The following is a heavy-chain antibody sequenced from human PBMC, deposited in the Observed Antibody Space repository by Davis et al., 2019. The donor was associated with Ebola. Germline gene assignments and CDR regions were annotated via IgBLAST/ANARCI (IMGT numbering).Heavy chain of an antibody. CDR1: GFTFSSYW. J-gene: IGHJ6*02. V-gene: IGHV3-7*03. D-gene: IGHD2-15*01. Sequence: GESLKISCAASGFTFSSYWMSWVRQAPGKGLEWVANIKQDGSEKYYVDSVKGRFTISRDNAKNSLYLQMNSLRAEDTAVYYCARDRDIVVVVRSYGMDVWGQGTTVTVSS. CDR3: ARDRDIVVVVRSYGMDV. CDR2: IKQDGSEK.